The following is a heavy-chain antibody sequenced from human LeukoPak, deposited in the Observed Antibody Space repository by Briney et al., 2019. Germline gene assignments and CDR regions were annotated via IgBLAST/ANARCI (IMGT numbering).Heavy chain of an antibody. CDR2: IYPGGSDT. V-gene: IGHV5-51*01. CDR1: GYSFTSYW. Sequence: GESLKISCKGSGYSFTSYWIGWVRQMPGKGLEWMGIIYPGGSDTRYSPSFQGQVTISADKSISTAYLQWSSLKASDTAMYYCARLLLRYTDAFDIWGQGTMVTVSS. D-gene: IGHD3-9*01. CDR3: ARLLLRYTDAFDI. J-gene: IGHJ3*02.